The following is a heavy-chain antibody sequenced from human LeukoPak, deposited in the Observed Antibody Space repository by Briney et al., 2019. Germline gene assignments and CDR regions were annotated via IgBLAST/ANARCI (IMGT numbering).Heavy chain of an antibody. CDR1: GFTFDDYG. V-gene: IGHV3-20*04. J-gene: IGHJ4*02. Sequence: PGGSLRLSCAASGFTFDDYGMSWVRQAPGKGLEWVSGINWNVGSTGYADSVKVRFTISRDNAKNSLYLQMNSLRAEDTALYYCARDGGYCSGGSCYRYFDYWGQGTLVTASS. D-gene: IGHD2-15*01. CDR3: ARDGGYCSGGSCYRYFDY. CDR2: INWNVGST.